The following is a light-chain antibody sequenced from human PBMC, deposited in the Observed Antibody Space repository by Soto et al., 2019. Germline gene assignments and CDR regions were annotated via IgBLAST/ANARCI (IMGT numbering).Light chain of an antibody. CDR3: QHYSNWPPT. J-gene: IGKJ3*01. V-gene: IGKV3-15*01. CDR2: YAS. Sequence: EVVMTQSPATLSVSPGERVTLSCRASESVHRNLAWYQQKPGQGPSLLIYYASTRATGVPDRFTGSGSGTEFTLTISSLQSEDCGVYHCQHYSNWPPTFGPGPKVEIK. CDR1: ESVHRN.